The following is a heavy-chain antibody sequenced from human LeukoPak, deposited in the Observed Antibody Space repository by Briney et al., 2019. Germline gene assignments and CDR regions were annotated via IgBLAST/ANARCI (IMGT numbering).Heavy chain of an antibody. D-gene: IGHD3-3*01. J-gene: IGHJ6*03. CDR2: IIPIFGTA. CDR1: GGTFSSYA. Sequence: ASVKVSCKASGGTFSSYAISWVRQAPGQGLEWMGGIIPIFGTANYAQKFQGRVTITADESTSTAYMELSSLRSEDTAVYYCARVITIPLYYYYMDVWGKGTTVTISS. V-gene: IGHV1-69*13. CDR3: ARVITIPLYYYYMDV.